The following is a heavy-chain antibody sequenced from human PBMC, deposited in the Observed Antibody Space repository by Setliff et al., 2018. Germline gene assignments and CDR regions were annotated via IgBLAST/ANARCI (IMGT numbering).Heavy chain of an antibody. CDR2: IYYTGST. Sequence: PSETLSLTCTVSGGSISTYYWSWIRQPPGKGLEWIGYIYYTGSTNYNPSLKSRVTISVDTSKNQFSLKLSSVTAADTAVYYCARGEADYDILTSFDYWGQGTLVTV. J-gene: IGHJ4*02. CDR3: ARGEADYDILTSFDY. D-gene: IGHD3-9*01. CDR1: GGSISTYY. V-gene: IGHV4-59*01.